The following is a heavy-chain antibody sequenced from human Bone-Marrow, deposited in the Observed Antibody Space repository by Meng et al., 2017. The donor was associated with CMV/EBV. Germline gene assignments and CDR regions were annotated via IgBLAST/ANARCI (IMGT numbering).Heavy chain of an antibody. V-gene: IGHV1-69*10. CDR2: TLPMFGIE. D-gene: IGHD3-22*01. Sequence: SVKVSCKASGGTFARYAFSWVRQAPGQRLEWMGATLPMFGIEKYAPKFQGRVTITADRFTSTAHMELRSLRSEDTAVYYCARVSGGDYHESSGIQPYPYYFDCWGQGTLVTVSS. CDR1: GGTFARYA. J-gene: IGHJ4*02. CDR3: ARVSGGDYHESSGIQPYPYYFDC.